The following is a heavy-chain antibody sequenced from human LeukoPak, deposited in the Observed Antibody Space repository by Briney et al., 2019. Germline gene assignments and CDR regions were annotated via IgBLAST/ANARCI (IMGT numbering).Heavy chain of an antibody. CDR3: ARDESAAAGTFDS. CDR1: GYTFTRYY. V-gene: IGHV1-2*02. CDR2: IDPTSGGT. Sequence: ASVKVSCKTSGYTFTRYYMHWVRQAPGQGLEWMGWIDPTSGGTKSPQKFQGRVTMTRDTSINTAYMELSRLRSDDTAVYYCARDESAAAGTFDSWGQGTLVTVSS. D-gene: IGHD6-13*01. J-gene: IGHJ4*02.